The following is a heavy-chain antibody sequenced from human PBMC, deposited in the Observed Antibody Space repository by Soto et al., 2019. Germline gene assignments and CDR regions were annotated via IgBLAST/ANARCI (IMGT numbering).Heavy chain of an antibody. J-gene: IGHJ4*02. CDR1: GFSFNNYG. Sequence: QVQLVEYGGGVVQPGGSLRLSCIASGFSFNNYGMHWVRQAPGKGLEWVAVIWYDGTNKYYADSVKGRFTISRDNSRNTLYLQMSSLRAEDTAVDFCARDPSHGSGSYLDYWGQGALVAVSS. CDR2: IWYDGTNK. CDR3: ARDPSHGSGSYLDY. D-gene: IGHD3-10*01. V-gene: IGHV3-33*01.